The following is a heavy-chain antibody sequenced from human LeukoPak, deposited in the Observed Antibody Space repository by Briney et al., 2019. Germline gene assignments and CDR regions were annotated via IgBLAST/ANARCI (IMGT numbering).Heavy chain of an antibody. J-gene: IGHJ4*02. CDR2: ISSSGSTI. CDR3: ARAYDSSGYYSYYFDY. Sequence: PGGSLRLSCAASGFTFSSYEMNWVRQAPGKGLEWVSYISSSGSTIYYADSVKGRFTISRTNAKNSPYLQINSLRAEDTAVYYCARAYDSSGYYSYYFDYWGQGTLVTVSS. V-gene: IGHV3-48*03. D-gene: IGHD3-22*01. CDR1: GFTFSSYE.